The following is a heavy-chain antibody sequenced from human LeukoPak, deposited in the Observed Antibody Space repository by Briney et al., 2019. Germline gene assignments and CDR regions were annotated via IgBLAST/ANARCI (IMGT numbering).Heavy chain of an antibody. J-gene: IGHJ5*02. CDR3: ARDQSSSWYESANNWFDP. V-gene: IGHV1-2*02. Sequence: ASVKVSCKASGYTFTGYYMHWVRQAPGQGLEWMGWINPNSGGTNYAQKFQGRVTMTRDTSISTAYMELSRLRSDDTAVYYCARDQSSSWYESANNWFDPWGQGTLVTVSS. CDR1: GYTFTGYY. CDR2: INPNSGGT. D-gene: IGHD6-13*01.